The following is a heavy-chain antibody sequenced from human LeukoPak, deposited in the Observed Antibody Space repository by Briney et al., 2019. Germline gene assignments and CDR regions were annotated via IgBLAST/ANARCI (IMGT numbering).Heavy chain of an antibody. CDR1: GFTFSTYA. J-gene: IGHJ4*02. CDR2: ISVGGSTT. D-gene: IGHD4-17*01. CDR3: ARAMTSVSFFDY. V-gene: IGHV3-23*01. Sequence: GGSLRLSCAGTGFTFSTYAMSWVRQAPGKGLEWVSAISVGGSTTYYADSVKGRFTISRDNSKNTLYLQMNSLRGEDTAVYYCARAMTSVSFFDYWGQGTLVTVSS.